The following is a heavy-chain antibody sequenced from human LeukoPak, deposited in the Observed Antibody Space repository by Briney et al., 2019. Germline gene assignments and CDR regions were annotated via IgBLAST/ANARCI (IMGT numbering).Heavy chain of an antibody. CDR3: ARLGPASSGWPESFDY. Sequence: GGSLRLSCAASGFTVSSIHMVWVRQAPGKGLEWVANIKRDGSEKYYVDSVKGRFTISRDNAKNSLDLQMNSLRVEDTAVYYCARLGPASSGWPESFDYWGQGTLVTVSS. CDR1: GFTVSSIH. CDR2: IKRDGSEK. D-gene: IGHD6-19*01. J-gene: IGHJ4*02. V-gene: IGHV3-7*03.